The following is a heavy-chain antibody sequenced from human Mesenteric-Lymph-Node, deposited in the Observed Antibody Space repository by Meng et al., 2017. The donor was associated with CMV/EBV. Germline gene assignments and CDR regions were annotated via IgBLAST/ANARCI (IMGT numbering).Heavy chain of an antibody. CDR1: GFIFSSYT. V-gene: IGHV3-21*01. CDR3: ARGVPLLPATSAFDI. Sequence: GESPMISRAASGFIFSSYTMNWVRQAPGKGLEWVSSISSTSYIYYADSVKGRFTISRDNADNSLYLQITGLRAEDTAVYYCARGVPLLPATSAFDIWGQGTMVTVSS. CDR2: ISSTSYI. J-gene: IGHJ3*02. D-gene: IGHD2-2*01.